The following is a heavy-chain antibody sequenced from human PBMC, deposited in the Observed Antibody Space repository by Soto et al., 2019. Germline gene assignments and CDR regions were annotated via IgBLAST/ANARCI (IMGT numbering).Heavy chain of an antibody. CDR2: ISSSSSYI. J-gene: IGHJ4*02. CDR1: GFTFSSYS. CDR3: ATEWEYYDSSGHGLDY. D-gene: IGHD3-22*01. Sequence: KPGGSLRLSCAASGFTFSSYSMNWVRQAPGKGLEWVSSISSSSSYIYYADSVKGRFTISRDNAKNSLYLQMNSLRAEDTAVYYCATEWEYYDSSGHGLDYWGQGTLVTVSS. V-gene: IGHV3-21*01.